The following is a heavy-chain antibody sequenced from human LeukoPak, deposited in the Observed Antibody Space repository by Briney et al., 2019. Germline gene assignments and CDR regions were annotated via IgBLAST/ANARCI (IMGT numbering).Heavy chain of an antibody. Sequence: PGGSLRLSCSASGFAFSRFAMTWVRHLPGKGLDWVSTISGNGRQTYYGDSVKGRFSVSRDNSKNILYLQMDSLRADDSALYYCAKDANYYDRSGFVTPFDYWGQGTLVTVSS. D-gene: IGHD3-22*01. V-gene: IGHV3-23*01. CDR1: GFAFSRFA. CDR2: ISGNGRQT. CDR3: AKDANYYDRSGFVTPFDY. J-gene: IGHJ4*02.